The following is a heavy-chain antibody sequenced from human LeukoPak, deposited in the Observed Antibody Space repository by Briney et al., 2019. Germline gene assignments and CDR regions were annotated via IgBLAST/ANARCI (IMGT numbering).Heavy chain of an antibody. Sequence: SETLSLTCTVSGGSISSYYWSWIRQPPGKGLEWIGYIFYSGSTNYNPSLKSRVTISVDTSKNQFSLKLSSVTAADTAVYYCARDSEYYYYDSSGYSNYFDYWGQGTLVTVSS. V-gene: IGHV4-59*12. CDR2: IFYSGST. J-gene: IGHJ4*02. CDR1: GGSISSYY. CDR3: ARDSEYYYYDSSGYSNYFDY. D-gene: IGHD3-22*01.